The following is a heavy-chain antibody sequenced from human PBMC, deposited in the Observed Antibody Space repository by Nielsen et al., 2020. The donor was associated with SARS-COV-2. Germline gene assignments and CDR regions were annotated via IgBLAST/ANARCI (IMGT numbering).Heavy chain of an antibody. Sequence: GGSLRLSCAASGFTFSAYSMSWVRQAPGRGLEWLPSIIGRSTFIHSADQGKGRFTVSRDISKNTLYLQMNNLRAEDAAVFYCARAVPTAMIDAFDIWGQGTMVTVSS. CDR3: ARAVPTAMIDAFDI. CDR1: GFTFSAYS. J-gene: IGHJ3*02. CDR2: IIGRSTFI. D-gene: IGHD5-18*01. V-gene: IGHV3-21*04.